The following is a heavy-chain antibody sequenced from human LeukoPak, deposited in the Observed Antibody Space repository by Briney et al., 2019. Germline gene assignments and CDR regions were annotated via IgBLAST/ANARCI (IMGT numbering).Heavy chain of an antibody. V-gene: IGHV5-51*01. CDR3: GMSGDRVPLQDDVFDV. CDR1: GYSFTSYS. J-gene: IGHJ3*01. Sequence: GESLKISCKVSGYSFTSYSISWVRQMPGKGLEWMGIIYPGDSGPTYSPSFQGQVTISVDKSINTAYLQWSSLQASDTAMYYCGMSGDRVPLQDDVFDVWGQGTMVTVST. CDR2: IYPGDSGP. D-gene: IGHD1-26*01.